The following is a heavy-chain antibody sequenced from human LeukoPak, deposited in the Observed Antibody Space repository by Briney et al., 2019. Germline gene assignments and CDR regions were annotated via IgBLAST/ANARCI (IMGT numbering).Heavy chain of an antibody. Sequence: PGRSLRLSCAASGFTFSSYGMHWVRQAPGKGLEWVAVIWYDGSNKYYADSVKGRFTISRDNSKNTLYLQMNSLRAEDTAVYYFAKDVYSSSWSYFDYWGQGTLVTVSS. J-gene: IGHJ4*02. V-gene: IGHV3-33*06. D-gene: IGHD6-13*01. CDR2: IWYDGSNK. CDR3: AKDVYSSSWSYFDY. CDR1: GFTFSSYG.